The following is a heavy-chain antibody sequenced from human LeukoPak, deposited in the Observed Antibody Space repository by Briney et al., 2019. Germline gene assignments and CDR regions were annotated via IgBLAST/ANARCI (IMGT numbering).Heavy chain of an antibody. CDR1: GFTFSNYS. Sequence: PEGSLRLSCAASGFTFSNYSMNWVRQAPGKGLEWVSSISTSSTYIYYADSLKGRFTISRDNAKNSLYLQMSSLRAEDTAVYYCARGKTYYYYMDAWGKGTTVTVSS. CDR2: ISTSSTYI. V-gene: IGHV3-21*06. J-gene: IGHJ6*03. CDR3: ARGKTYYYYMDA.